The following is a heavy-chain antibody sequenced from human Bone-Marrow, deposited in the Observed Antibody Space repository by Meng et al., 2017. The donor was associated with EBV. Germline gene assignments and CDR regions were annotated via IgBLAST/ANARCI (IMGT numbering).Heavy chain of an antibody. J-gene: IGHJ4*02. CDR1: GFTFSNYG. CDR3: AREVNSVSSGFFDY. Sequence: QGGVVESGGGVVQPGKSLRLSCAAFGFTFSNYGMNWVRQAPGKGLEWVSVIWYDGSNKYYGDSVKGRFTVSRDNSKNTLYLQMTSLRAEDTAVYYCAREVNSVSSGFFDYWGQGTLVTVSS. D-gene: IGHD6-19*01. CDR2: IWYDGSNK. V-gene: IGHV3-33*01.